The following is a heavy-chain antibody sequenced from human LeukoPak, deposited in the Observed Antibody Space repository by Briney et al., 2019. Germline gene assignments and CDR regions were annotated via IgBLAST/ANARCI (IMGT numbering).Heavy chain of an antibody. CDR1: GGSISSGGYS. V-gene: IGHV4-30-2*01. J-gene: IGHJ4*02. D-gene: IGHD6-13*01. CDR3: ARDNPQGAAGYDY. CDR2: IYHSGST. Sequence: KSSETLSPTCAVSGGSISSGGYSWSWIRQPPGKGLEWIGYIYHSGSTYYNPSLKSRVTISVDRSKNQFSLKLSSVTAADTAVYYCARDNPQGAAGYDYWGQGTLVTVSS.